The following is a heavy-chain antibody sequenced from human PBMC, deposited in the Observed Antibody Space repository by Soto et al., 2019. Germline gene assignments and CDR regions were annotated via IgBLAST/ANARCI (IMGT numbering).Heavy chain of an antibody. Sequence: GGSLRLSRAASGFTFSSYWMHWVRQAPGKGLVWVSRINSDGSSTSYADSVKGRFTISRDNAKNTLYLQMNSLRAEDTAVYYCARDPSFYYDSSGYYPGPYGMDVWGQGTTVTVSS. CDR2: INSDGSST. CDR3: ARDPSFYYDSSGYYPGPYGMDV. J-gene: IGHJ6*02. D-gene: IGHD3-22*01. CDR1: GFTFSSYW. V-gene: IGHV3-74*01.